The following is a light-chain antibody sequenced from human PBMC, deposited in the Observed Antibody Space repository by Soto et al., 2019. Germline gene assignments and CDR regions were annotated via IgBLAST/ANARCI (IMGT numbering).Light chain of an antibody. CDR3: QQSDTYPFT. Sequence: DIQMTQSPSTLSASVGDRVTITCRASQSISSWLAWYQQKPGKAPNLLIYKASSLESGVPSRFSGSGSGTDFTLTISSLQPDDFATYYCQQSDTYPFTFGQGTKLEIK. J-gene: IGKJ2*01. CDR1: QSISSW. CDR2: KAS. V-gene: IGKV1-5*03.